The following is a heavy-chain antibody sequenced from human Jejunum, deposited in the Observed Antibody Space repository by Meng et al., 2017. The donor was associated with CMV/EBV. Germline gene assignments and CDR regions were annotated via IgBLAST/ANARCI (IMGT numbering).Heavy chain of an antibody. CDR1: GGSIGSGDYN. Sequence: QVPLQESGPGLVKPSQTLSCTCSVSGGSIGSGDYNWSWIRQPPGKGLEWIGYIHDTGSTYYNPSLKSRVDISLGTSRNHFSLTLSSVTAEDTAVYFCARGSIFVSFDSWGQGTLVTVSS. V-gene: IGHV4-30-4*08. J-gene: IGHJ4*02. CDR2: IHDTGST. CDR3: ARGSIFVSFDS. D-gene: IGHD3-3*01.